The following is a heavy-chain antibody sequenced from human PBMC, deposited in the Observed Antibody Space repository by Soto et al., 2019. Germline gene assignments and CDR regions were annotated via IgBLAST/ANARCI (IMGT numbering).Heavy chain of an antibody. D-gene: IGHD3-16*01. CDR1: GLTFEDYA. CDR2: ISWNSGSI. J-gene: IGHJ6*02. Sequence: GGSRRLSCAVSGLTFEDYAMHWGRQAPGKGLEWVSGISWNSGSIGYADSVKGRFTISRDNGKNSLYLQMNSLRVEDTALYYCAKDSRGSYNYYYGMDVWGQGTTVTVSS. V-gene: IGHV3-9*01. CDR3: AKDSRGSYNYYYGMDV.